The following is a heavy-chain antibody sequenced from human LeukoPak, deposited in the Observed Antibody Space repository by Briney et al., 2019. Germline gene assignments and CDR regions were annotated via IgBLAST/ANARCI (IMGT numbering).Heavy chain of an antibody. CDR1: GFNLGSYG. D-gene: IGHD2-2*01. J-gene: IGHJ4*02. CDR3: VRGGCKSTSCYDS. V-gene: IGHV3-33*01. Sequence: GGSLRLSCAASGFNLGSYGMHWVRQAPDKGLEWLAVIWYDGSEKYYADSVKGRFTISRDNAKNTLYLQVSSLTVGDTALYYCVRGGCKSTSCYDSWGQGTLVTVSS. CDR2: IWYDGSEK.